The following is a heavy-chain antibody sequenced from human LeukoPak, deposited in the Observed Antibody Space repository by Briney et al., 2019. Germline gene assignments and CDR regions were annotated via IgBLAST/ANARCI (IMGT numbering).Heavy chain of an antibody. V-gene: IGHV4-4*02. CDR3: ARGLYYYDSSGPEGEDAFDI. J-gene: IGHJ3*02. Sequence: SGTLSLTCAVSGGSISSNWWSWVRQPPGKGLEWIGEINHSESTNYNPSLKSRVTISVDTSKNQFSLKLSSVTAADTAVYYCARGLYYYDSSGPEGEDAFDIWGQGTMVTVSS. CDR2: INHSEST. D-gene: IGHD3-22*01. CDR1: GGSISSNW.